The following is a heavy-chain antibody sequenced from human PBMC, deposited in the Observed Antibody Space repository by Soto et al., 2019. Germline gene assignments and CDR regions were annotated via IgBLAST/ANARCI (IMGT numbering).Heavy chain of an antibody. CDR2: INHSGGA. CDR3: ARERRVVGGYSSSWYDYFDY. J-gene: IGHJ4*02. D-gene: IGHD6-13*01. Sequence: QVQLQQWGAGLLKPSETLSLSCAVYGGSFSAYHWSWIRQPPGKGLEWIGEINHSGGANYNPSLESLVTISLDTSRNQFALQLTSVTAADTAVYYCARERRVVGGYSSSWYDYFDYWGQGDLVTVSS. V-gene: IGHV4-34*01. CDR1: GGSFSAYH.